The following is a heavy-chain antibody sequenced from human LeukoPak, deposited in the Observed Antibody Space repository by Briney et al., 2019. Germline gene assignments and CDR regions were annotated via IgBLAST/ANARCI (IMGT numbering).Heavy chain of an antibody. D-gene: IGHD3-10*01. J-gene: IGHJ6*02. V-gene: IGHV1-18*01. CDR3: ARDRVDGSGSPEGMDV. Sequence: ASVKLSCKASGYTFTSYGISWVRQAPGQGLEWMGWISAYNGNTNYAQKLQGRVTMTTDTSTSTAYMELRSLRSDDTAVYYCARDRVDGSGSPEGMDVWGQGTTVTVSS. CDR1: GYTFTSYG. CDR2: ISAYNGNT.